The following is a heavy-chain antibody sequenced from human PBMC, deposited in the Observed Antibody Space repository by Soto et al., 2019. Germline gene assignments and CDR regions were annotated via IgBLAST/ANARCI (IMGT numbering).Heavy chain of an antibody. J-gene: IGHJ4*02. Sequence: PSETLSLTCAVYGGYFSGYYWSWIRQPPGKGLEWIGEINHSGSTNYNPSLKSRVTISVDTSKNRFSLKLSSVTAADTAVYYCARVPLARPIAAAGRPAYFDYWGQGTLVPVSS. CDR1: GGYFSGYY. V-gene: IGHV4-34*01. CDR3: ARVPLARPIAAAGRPAYFDY. D-gene: IGHD6-13*01. CDR2: INHSGST.